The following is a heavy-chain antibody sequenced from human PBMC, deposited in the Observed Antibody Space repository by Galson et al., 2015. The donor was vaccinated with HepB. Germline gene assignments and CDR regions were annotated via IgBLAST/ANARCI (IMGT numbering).Heavy chain of an antibody. Sequence: SLRLSCAASGFTFGDYAMSWFRQAPGKGLEWLSYINYSGSTIYYADSVKGRFTISRDNAKSSLYLQMNSLRVEDTAVYYCARGRGYYDSSGHYLDSWGQGTLVTVSS. J-gene: IGHJ4*02. CDR1: GFTFGDYA. V-gene: IGHV3-11*04. CDR2: INYSGSTI. CDR3: ARGRGYYDSSGHYLDS. D-gene: IGHD3-22*01.